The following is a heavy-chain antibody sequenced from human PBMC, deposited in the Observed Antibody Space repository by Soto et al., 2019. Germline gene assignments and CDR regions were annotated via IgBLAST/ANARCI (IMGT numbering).Heavy chain of an antibody. D-gene: IGHD2-2*01. V-gene: IGHV1-69*13. CDR1: GGTFSSYA. CDR2: IIPIFGTA. J-gene: IGHJ6*02. Sequence: SVKVSCKASGGTFSSYAISWVRQAPGQGLEWMGGIIPIFGTANYAQKFQGRVTITADESTSTAYMELSSLRSEDTAVYYCARKKDIVLVPAASWNNYYYGMDVWGQGTTVTVSS. CDR3: ARKKDIVLVPAASWNNYYYGMDV.